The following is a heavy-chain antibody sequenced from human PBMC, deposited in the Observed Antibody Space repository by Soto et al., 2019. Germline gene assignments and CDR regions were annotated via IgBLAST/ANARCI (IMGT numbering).Heavy chain of an antibody. J-gene: IGHJ4*02. V-gene: IGHV3-30*18. D-gene: IGHD2-21*01. CDR2: ISYDGSNK. CDR3: ANSRDGYPFDY. Sequence: VAVISYDGSNKYYADSVKGRFTISRDNSKNTLYLQMNSLRAEDTAVYYCANSRDGYPFDYWGQGTLVTVSS.